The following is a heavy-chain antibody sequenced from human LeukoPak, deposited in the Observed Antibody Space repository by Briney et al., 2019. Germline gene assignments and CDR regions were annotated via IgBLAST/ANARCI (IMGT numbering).Heavy chain of an antibody. CDR1: GYTFTGYY. Sequence: ASVKVSCKASGYTFTGYYMHWVRQAPGQGLEWMGWINPNSGGTNYAQKFQGRVTMTRDTSISTAYMELSRLRSDDTAVYYCARVFSGRDFLGAFYSLGGFDPWGQGTLVTVSS. V-gene: IGHV1-2*02. D-gene: IGHD3-3*02. CDR2: INPNSGGT. J-gene: IGHJ5*02. CDR3: ARVFSGRDFLGAFYSLGGFDP.